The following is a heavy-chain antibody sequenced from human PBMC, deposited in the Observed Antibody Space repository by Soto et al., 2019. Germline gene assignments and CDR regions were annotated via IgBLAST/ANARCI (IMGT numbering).Heavy chain of an antibody. CDR2: IYSGGST. V-gene: IGHV3-66*01. J-gene: IGHJ5*02. Sequence: EVQLVESGGGLVQPGGSLRLSCAASGFTVSSNYMSWVRQAPGKGLEWVSVIYSGGSTYYADSVKGRFTISRDNSKNTLYLQMSSLRAEDTAVYYCARGAIFGVVPFDPWGQGTLVTVSS. CDR1: GFTVSSNY. CDR3: ARGAIFGVVPFDP. D-gene: IGHD3-3*01.